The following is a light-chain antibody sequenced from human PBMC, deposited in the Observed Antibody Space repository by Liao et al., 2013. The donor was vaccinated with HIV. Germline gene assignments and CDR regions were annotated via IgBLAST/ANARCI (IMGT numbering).Light chain of an antibody. J-gene: IGLJ2*01. CDR2: YDS. CDR3: YSAADTIEV. CDR1: NIGSIS. Sequence: SYELTQPPSVSVAPGKTARITCGGNNIGSISVHWYQQKPGQAPVLVIYYDSDRPSGIPERFSGSSSGTTVTLTINGAQVEDEADYYCYSAADTIEVFGGGTKLTVL. V-gene: IGLV3-21*01.